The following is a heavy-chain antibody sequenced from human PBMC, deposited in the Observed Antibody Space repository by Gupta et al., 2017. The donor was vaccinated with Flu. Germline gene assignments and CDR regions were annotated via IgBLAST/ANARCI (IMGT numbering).Heavy chain of an antibody. D-gene: IGHD3-9*01. Sequence: EVQLVESGGGLVQPGGSLRLSCSASGFTFSRYAMHWVRQAPGKGLEYVSAISSNGGSTYYPDSVKGRFTISRDNSKNTLYLQMSSLRAEDTAVYYCVKQNRYDQYHPCFDYWGQGTLVTVSS. J-gene: IGHJ4*02. V-gene: IGHV3-64D*06. CDR1: GFTFSRYA. CDR2: ISSNGGST. CDR3: VKQNRYDQYHPCFDY.